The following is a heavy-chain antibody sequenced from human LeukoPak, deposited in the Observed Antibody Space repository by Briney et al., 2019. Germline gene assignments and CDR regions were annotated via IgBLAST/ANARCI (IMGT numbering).Heavy chain of an antibody. CDR3: AREDDGGSRYSDSFLH. CDR1: GFIFSSFE. V-gene: IGHV3-48*03. Sequence: PGGSLRLSCAASGFIFSSFEMKWVRQAPGKGLEWVSYISNIGGGITTYYADSVKGRFTLSRQNAKNCLYLEMNSLRAEATAVYYCAREDDGGSRYSDSFLHWGQGTPVTVSS. D-gene: IGHD2-15*01. CDR2: ISNIGGGITT. J-gene: IGHJ1*01.